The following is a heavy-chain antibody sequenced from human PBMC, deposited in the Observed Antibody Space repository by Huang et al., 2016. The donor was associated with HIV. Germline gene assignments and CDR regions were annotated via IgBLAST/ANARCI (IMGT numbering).Heavy chain of an antibody. CDR2: SGRDSSYI. Sequence: EVELVESGGGLVKPGGSLRLSCAAYGFAFSSYGMNWVRQAPGKGLEWLALSGRDSSYIYYADSVKGRVTISRDNAKSSIYLQLDSLRAEDTAVYYCAYQQWLVGGLNHWGQGTLVVVSS. V-gene: IGHV3-21*02. CDR1: GFAFSSYG. CDR3: AYQQWLVGGLNH. D-gene: IGHD6-19*01. J-gene: IGHJ5*02.